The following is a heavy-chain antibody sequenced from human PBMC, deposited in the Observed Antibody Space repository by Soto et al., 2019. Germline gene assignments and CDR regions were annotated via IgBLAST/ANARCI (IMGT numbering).Heavy chain of an antibody. CDR1: GFPFSTYW. CDR3: ASQGLYYYGLDV. V-gene: IGHV3-74*01. CDR2: INNDGSTT. J-gene: IGHJ6*02. Sequence: LRLSCAASGFPFSTYWMHWVRQAPGKGPVWVSRINNDGSTTRYADSVKGRFTISRDNAKNTLYLQMNSLRAEDTAVYYCASQGLYYYGLDVWGQGTTVTVSS.